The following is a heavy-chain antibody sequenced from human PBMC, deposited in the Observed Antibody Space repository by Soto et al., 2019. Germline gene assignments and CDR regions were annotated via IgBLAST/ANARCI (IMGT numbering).Heavy chain of an antibody. Sequence: GESLKISCQGSGYSFTSYWIHWVRQMPGKGLEWMGRIDPSDSYTNYSPSFQGHVTISADNSKNTLYLQMNSLRAEDTAVYYCAKLFSRHLYGMDVWGQGTTVTVSS. V-gene: IGHV5-10-1*01. J-gene: IGHJ6*02. CDR2: IDPSDSYT. CDR1: GYSFTSYW. D-gene: IGHD2-21*01. CDR3: AKLFSRHLYGMDV.